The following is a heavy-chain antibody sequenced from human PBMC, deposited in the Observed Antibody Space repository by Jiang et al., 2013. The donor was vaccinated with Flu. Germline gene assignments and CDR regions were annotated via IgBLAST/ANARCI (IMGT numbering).Heavy chain of an antibody. J-gene: IGHJ4*02. CDR2: IYAGDSET. CDR1: GYSFSNYW. D-gene: IGHD3-16*01. V-gene: IGHV5-51*01. CDR3: ARHKTFWGASPHIYDY. Sequence: GAEVKKPGESLSISCKASGYSFSNYWIGWVRQMPGKGLEWMGIIYAGDSETKYSPSFQGRVTISADRSINTAYLQWNTLQASDTGIYYCARHKTFWGASPHIYDYWGQGTLVTVS.